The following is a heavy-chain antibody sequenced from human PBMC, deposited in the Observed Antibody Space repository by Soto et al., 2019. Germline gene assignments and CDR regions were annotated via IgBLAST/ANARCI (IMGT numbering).Heavy chain of an antibody. D-gene: IGHD2-15*01. V-gene: IGHV1-69*06. Sequence: QVQLVQSGAEVKKPGSSVKVSCKASGGTFSSYAISWVRQAPGQGLEWMGGIIPIFGTANYAQKFQGRVTITADKATSTAYMELSSLRSEDTAVYYCASGGYCSGGSCYGPFGYWGQGTLVTVSS. CDR2: IIPIFGTA. CDR3: ASGGYCSGGSCYGPFGY. CDR1: GGTFSSYA. J-gene: IGHJ4*02.